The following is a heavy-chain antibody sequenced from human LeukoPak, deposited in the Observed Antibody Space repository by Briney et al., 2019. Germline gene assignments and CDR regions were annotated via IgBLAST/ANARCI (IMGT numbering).Heavy chain of an antibody. Sequence: PGGSLRLSCAASGFTFSSYGMHWVRQAPGKGLEWVAFIRYDGSNKYYADSVKGRFTISRDNSKNTLYLQMNSLRAEDTAVYYCAKSIDSVHPLPAATKTDAFDIWGQGTMVTVSS. CDR3: AKSIDSVHPLPAATKTDAFDI. CDR2: IRYDGSNK. J-gene: IGHJ3*02. D-gene: IGHD2-2*01. V-gene: IGHV3-30*02. CDR1: GFTFSSYG.